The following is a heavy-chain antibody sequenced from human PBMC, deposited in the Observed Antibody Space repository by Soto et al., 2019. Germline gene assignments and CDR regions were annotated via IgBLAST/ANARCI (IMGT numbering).Heavy chain of an antibody. J-gene: IGHJ4*02. CDR2: ISSSSSYI. CDR1: GFTFSSYS. Sequence: GGSLRLSCAASGFTFSSYSMNWVRQAPGKGLEWVSSISSSSSYIYYADSVKGRFTISTDNAKNSLYLQMNSLRAEDTAVYYCARDLRRFGEFGLWGQGTLVTVSS. V-gene: IGHV3-21*01. CDR3: ARDLRRFGEFGL. D-gene: IGHD3-10*01.